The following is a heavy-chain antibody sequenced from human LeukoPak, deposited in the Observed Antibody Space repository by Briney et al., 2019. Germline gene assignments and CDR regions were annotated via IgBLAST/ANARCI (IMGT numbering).Heavy chain of an antibody. CDR2: INSDGSST. Sequence: GGSLRLSCAASGFTFSSYWMHWVRQAPGKGLVWVSRINSDGSSTSYADSVKGRFTISRDNAKSTLYLQMNSLRAEDTAVYYCARVVMNYGDYGYWYFDLWGRGTLVTVSS. CDR1: GFTFSSYW. CDR3: ARVVMNYGDYGYWYFDL. V-gene: IGHV3-74*01. D-gene: IGHD4-17*01. J-gene: IGHJ2*01.